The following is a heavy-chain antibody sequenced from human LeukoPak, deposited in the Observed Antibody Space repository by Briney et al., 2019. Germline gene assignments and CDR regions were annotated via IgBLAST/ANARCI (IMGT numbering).Heavy chain of an antibody. D-gene: IGHD2-2*01. CDR2: IYYSGST. V-gene: IGHV4-39*01. CDR3: ARVPRSYYYYYYMDV. J-gene: IGHJ6*03. CDR1: GGSISSSSYY. Sequence: KTSETLSLTCTVSGGSISSSSYYWGWIRQPPGKGLEWIGSIYYSGSTYYNPSLKSRVTISVDTSKNQFSLKLSSVTAADTAVYYCARVPRSYYYYYYMDVWGKGTTVTVSS.